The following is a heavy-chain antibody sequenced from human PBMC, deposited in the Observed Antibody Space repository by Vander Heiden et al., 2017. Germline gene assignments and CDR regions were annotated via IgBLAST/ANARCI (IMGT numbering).Heavy chain of an antibody. CDR2: IYRGGST. Sequence: EVQLVESGGGLIQPGGSLRLSCAASGFPVSSTSMSWVRQDPGKGLEWVSVIYRGGSTYYADSVKGRFTISRDNAKNTLFLQMTSLRAEDTAVYYCARDLPSWYEMDVWGQGTTVTVS. J-gene: IGHJ6*02. CDR1: GFPVSSTS. CDR3: ARDLPSWYEMDV. V-gene: IGHV3-53*01. D-gene: IGHD6-13*01.